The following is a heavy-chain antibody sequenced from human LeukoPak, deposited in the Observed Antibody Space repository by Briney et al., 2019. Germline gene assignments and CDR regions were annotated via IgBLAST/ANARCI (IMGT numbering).Heavy chain of an antibody. D-gene: IGHD1-26*01. J-gene: IGHJ4*02. Sequence: ASVKVSCKASGGTFSSYATSWVRQAPGQGLEWMGGIIPIFGTTNYAQKFQGRVTITADESTSTAYMELSSLRSEDTAVYYCARDSGSYRLFDYWGQGTLVTVSS. V-gene: IGHV1-69*13. CDR1: GGTFSSYA. CDR2: IIPIFGTT. CDR3: ARDSGSYRLFDY.